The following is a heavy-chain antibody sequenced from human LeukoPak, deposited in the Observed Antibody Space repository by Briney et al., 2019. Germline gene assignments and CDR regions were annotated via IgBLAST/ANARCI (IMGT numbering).Heavy chain of an antibody. V-gene: IGHV5-51*01. D-gene: IGHD3-22*01. CDR2: IYPGDSDT. CDR1: GYSFTSYW. J-gene: IGHJ3*02. CDR3: ARRYYESSGANAFDI. Sequence: PGESLKISCKGSGYSFTSYWIGWVRQMPGKGLEWMGIIYPGDSDTRYSPSFQGQVTISAGKSISTAYLQWSSLKASDTAIYYCARRYYESSGANAFDIWGQGTMLTVSS.